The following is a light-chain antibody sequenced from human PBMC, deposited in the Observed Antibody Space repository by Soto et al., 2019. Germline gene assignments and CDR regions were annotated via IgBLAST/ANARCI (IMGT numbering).Light chain of an antibody. CDR1: QSLLHDNGHNY. CDR2: LSS. CDR3: MQALQAPLH. Sequence: EIVMTQAPVSLPVTPGEPASISFSSSQSLLHDNGHNYLDCYLQKPGQSPQLLIYLSSNRDSGVPDRFSGSGSGTDFTLKISRVAAEDVGIYSFMQALQAPLHFGPGTTVDFK. J-gene: IGKJ3*01. V-gene: IGKV2-28*01.